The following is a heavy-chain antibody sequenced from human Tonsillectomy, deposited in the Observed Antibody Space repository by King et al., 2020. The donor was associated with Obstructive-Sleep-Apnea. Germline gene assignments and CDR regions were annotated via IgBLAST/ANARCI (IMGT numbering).Heavy chain of an antibody. V-gene: IGHV3-9*01. Sequence: VQLVESGGGLVQPGRSLRLSCAASGFTLDDYAMHWGRQAPGKGLEWVSGISWNSGSIGYADSVKGRFTISRDNAKNSLYLQMNSLRPEDTALYYCAKDPAYTSRSFYDCWGQGTLVTVSS. D-gene: IGHD3-10*01. J-gene: IGHJ4*02. CDR1: GFTLDDYA. CDR2: ISWNSGSI. CDR3: AKDPAYTSRSFYDC.